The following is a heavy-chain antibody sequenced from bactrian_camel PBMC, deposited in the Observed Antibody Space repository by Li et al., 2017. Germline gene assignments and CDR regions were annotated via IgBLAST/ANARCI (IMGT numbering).Heavy chain of an antibody. CDR1: GYTYSRYY. V-gene: IGHV3S28*01. CDR3: AAGQGVGWCLDVIRVGAEADFDY. J-gene: IGHJ6*01. D-gene: IGHD5*01. Sequence: QLVESGGGSVQAGGSLRLSCAASGYTYSRYYMAWFRQAPGKEREGVAAIATRSGSFAYADSVKGRFTVSLDNTRNTLYLQINSLKPEDTATYYCAAGQGVGWCLDVIRVGAEADFDYWGHGTQVTVS. CDR2: IATRSGSF.